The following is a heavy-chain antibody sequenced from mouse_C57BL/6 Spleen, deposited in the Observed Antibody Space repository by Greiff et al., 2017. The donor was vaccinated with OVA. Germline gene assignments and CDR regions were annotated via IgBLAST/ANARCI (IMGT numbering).Heavy chain of an antibody. Sequence: QVQLQQSGAELMKPGASVKLSCKATGYTFTGYWIEWVKQRPGHGLEWIGEILPGSGSTNYNEKFKDKATFTADTSSNTAYMQLSSLTTEDSAIYYCARRNYGSSFFAYWGQGTLVTVSA. V-gene: IGHV1-9*01. CDR1: GYTFTGYW. D-gene: IGHD1-1*01. CDR3: ARRNYGSSFFAY. CDR2: ILPGSGST. J-gene: IGHJ3*01.